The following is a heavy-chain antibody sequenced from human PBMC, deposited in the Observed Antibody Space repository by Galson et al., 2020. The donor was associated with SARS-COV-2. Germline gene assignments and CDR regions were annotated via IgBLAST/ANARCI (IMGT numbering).Heavy chain of an antibody. CDR1: GFTFSSYG. V-gene: IGHV3-33*01. CDR2: IWYDGSNK. Sequence: TGGSLRLSCAASGFTFSSYGMHWVRQAPGKGLEWVAVIWYDGSNKYYADSVKGRFTISRDNSKNTLYLQMNSLRAEDTAVYYCARDMDPYCSGGSCYSNWFDPWGQGTLVTVSS. D-gene: IGHD2-15*01. CDR3: ARDMDPYCSGGSCYSNWFDP. J-gene: IGHJ5*02.